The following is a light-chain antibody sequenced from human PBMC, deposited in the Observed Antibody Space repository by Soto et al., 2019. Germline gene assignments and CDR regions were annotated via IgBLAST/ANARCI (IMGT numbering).Light chain of an antibody. CDR3: QQYNNWPPVYT. Sequence: EVVLTQSPATLSVSPGQRATLSCRARQSVRNKLAWYQQKPGQAPRLLIYDASTRATGIPARFSGSGSGTEFTLTISSLQSEDFVVYYCQQYNNWPPVYTFGQGTKLEIK. J-gene: IGKJ2*01. CDR1: QSVRNK. V-gene: IGKV3D-15*01. CDR2: DAS.